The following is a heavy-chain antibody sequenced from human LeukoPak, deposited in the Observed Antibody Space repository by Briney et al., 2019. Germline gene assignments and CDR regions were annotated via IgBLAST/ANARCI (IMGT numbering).Heavy chain of an antibody. CDR3: ARSNGLRYFDR. V-gene: IGHV3-48*03. Sequence: PGGSLRLSCAASGFTFSSYLMSWVRQAPGKGLEWVAYFGSTGTIHYADSMRGRFTISRDNAEMSLFLHMNSLRVDDTAVYYCARSNGLRYFDRWGQGTLVTVSS. J-gene: IGHJ4*02. D-gene: IGHD2-8*01. CDR1: GFTFSSYL. CDR2: FGSTGTI.